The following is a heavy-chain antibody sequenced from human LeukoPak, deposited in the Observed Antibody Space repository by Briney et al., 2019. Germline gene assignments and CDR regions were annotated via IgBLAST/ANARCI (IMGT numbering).Heavy chain of an antibody. Sequence: PSETLSLTCTVSGYSISSGYYWGWIRQPPGKGLEWIGSIYYSGSTYYNPSLKSRVTISVDTSKNQFSLKLSSVTATDTAVYYCARRQQLGWFDPWGQGTLVTVSS. CDR2: IYYSGST. D-gene: IGHD6-13*01. CDR3: ARRQQLGWFDP. V-gene: IGHV4-38-2*02. J-gene: IGHJ5*02. CDR1: GYSISSGYY.